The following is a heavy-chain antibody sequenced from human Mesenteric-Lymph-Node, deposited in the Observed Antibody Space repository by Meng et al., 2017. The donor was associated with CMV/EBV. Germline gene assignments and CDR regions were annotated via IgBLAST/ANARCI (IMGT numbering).Heavy chain of an antibody. V-gene: IGHV3-23*01. J-gene: IGHJ6*02. Sequence: GGSLRLSCVASGFTFRSYALTWVRQAPGKGLDWVSGISGTGGSTYYADSVKGRFTISRDNSRNTVYLQMNSLSAEDTAVYYCAREVWNDWHYSGMDVWGQGTTVTVSS. CDR1: GFTFRSYA. D-gene: IGHD3-9*01. CDR2: ISGTGGST. CDR3: AREVWNDWHYSGMDV.